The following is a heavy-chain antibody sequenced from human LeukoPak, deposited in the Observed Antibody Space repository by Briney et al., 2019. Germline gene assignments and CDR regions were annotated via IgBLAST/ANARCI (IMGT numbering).Heavy chain of an antibody. CDR3: ARESITGDRDFDY. CDR1: GFSFSSYS. CDR2: ISSGSRTI. D-gene: IGHD7-27*01. J-gene: IGHJ4*02. Sequence: GGSLRLSCAAPGFSFSSYSMNWVRQAPGRGLEWISYISSGSRTIFYADSVKGRFTISRDNAKNSLYLLMNNLRADDTAVYYCARESITGDRDFDYWGQGTLITVSS. V-gene: IGHV3-48*01.